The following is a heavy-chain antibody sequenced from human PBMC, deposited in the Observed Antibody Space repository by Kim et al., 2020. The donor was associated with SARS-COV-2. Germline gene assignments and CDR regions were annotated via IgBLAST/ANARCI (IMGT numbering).Heavy chain of an antibody. Sequence: GGSLRLSCAASGFTFSSHALSWVRQAPGRGLEWVSDISGSGGSTYYADSVKGRFTISRDNSKNTLYLQMNSLRAEDTAVYYCVREAANFGEAIAREYYYGMYVWGQGTTVTVSS. CDR3: VREAANFGEAIAREYYYGMYV. CDR2: ISGSGGST. CDR1: GFTFSSHA. J-gene: IGHJ6*02. V-gene: IGHV3-23*01. D-gene: IGHD2-15*01.